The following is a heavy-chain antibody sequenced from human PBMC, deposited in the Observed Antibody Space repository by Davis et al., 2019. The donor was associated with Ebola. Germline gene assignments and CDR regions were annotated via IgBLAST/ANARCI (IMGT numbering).Heavy chain of an antibody. J-gene: IGHJ6*02. Sequence: PSETLSLTCAVYGGSFSGYYWSWIRQPPGKGLEWIGEINHSGSTNYNPSLKSRVTISVDTSKNQFSLKLSSVTAADTAVYYCARLWGTIFGVAPYYYYGMDVWGQGTTVTVSS. CDR2: INHSGST. D-gene: IGHD3-3*01. CDR3: ARLWGTIFGVAPYYYYGMDV. V-gene: IGHV4-34*01. CDR1: GGSFSGYY.